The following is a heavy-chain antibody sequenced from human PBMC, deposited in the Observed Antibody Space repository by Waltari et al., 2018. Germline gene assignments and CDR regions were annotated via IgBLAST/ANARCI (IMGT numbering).Heavy chain of an antibody. J-gene: IGHJ4*02. D-gene: IGHD2-2*01. CDR2: INTDGRTT. CDR3: TRDVPHQYFDS. Sequence: EVQLVESGGGLVQPGGSLRLSCAASGFTFTANWMHWVRQAPGKGLVWVSHINTDGRTTTYADSVKGRFTISRDNARNTLYLQMNSLTVEDTAVYYCTRDVPHQYFDSWGQGTLVTVSS. V-gene: IGHV3-74*01. CDR1: GFTFTANW.